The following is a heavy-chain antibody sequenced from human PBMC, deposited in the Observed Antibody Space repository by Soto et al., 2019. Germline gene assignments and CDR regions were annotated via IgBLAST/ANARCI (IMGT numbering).Heavy chain of an antibody. J-gene: IGHJ4*02. CDR2: IIGSGSST. CDR3: AKPDF. Sequence: GVSLRLSCAASGFTFSTYAMSWVRQAPGKGLEWVSTIIGSGSSTYYADSVRGRFTISRDNSRNTLYLQINSLRTEDTAVYYCAKPDFWGQGTLVTVYS. V-gene: IGHV3-23*01. CDR1: GFTFSTYA.